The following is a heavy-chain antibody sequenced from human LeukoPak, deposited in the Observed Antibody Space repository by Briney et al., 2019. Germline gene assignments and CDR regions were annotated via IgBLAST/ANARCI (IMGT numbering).Heavy chain of an antibody. D-gene: IGHD3-16*02. CDR1: GGSFSGYY. CDR3: ARGSRNDYVWGSYRFNWFDP. CDR2: INHSGST. V-gene: IGHV4-34*01. Sequence: PSGTLSLTCAVYGGSFSGYYWSWIRQPPGKGLEWIGEINHSGSTNYNPSLKSRVTISVDTSKNQFSLKLSSVTAADTAVYYCARGSRNDYVWGSYRFNWFDPWGQGTLVTVSS. J-gene: IGHJ5*02.